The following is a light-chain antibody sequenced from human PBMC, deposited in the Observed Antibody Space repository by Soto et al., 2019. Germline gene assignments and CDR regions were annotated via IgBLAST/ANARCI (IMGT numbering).Light chain of an antibody. CDR2: GAS. V-gene: IGKV3-20*01. CDR3: QQYGSSRT. J-gene: IGKJ1*01. Sequence: EIVLTQSPGTLSLSPGDTVTLSCRASQSVSSNNLAWYQQKPGQAPRLLIYGASSRATGITDRFSGSGSGTDFTLTISGLEPEDFAVDYCQQYGSSRTFGQGTKVEVK. CDR1: QSVSSNN.